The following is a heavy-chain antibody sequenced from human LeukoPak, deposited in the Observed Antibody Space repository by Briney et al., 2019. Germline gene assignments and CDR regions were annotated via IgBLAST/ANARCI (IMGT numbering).Heavy chain of an antibody. CDR3: ARQERYCSSTSCYANGMDV. V-gene: IGHV4-59*08. CDR1: GGSISSYY. CDR2: IYYSGST. J-gene: IGHJ6*02. Sequence: PSETLSLTCTVSGGSISSYYWSWIRQPPGKGLEWIGYIYYSGSTNYNPSLKSRVTISVDTSKNQFSLKLISVTAADPAVYYCARQERYCSSTSCYANGMDVWGQGTTVTVSS. D-gene: IGHD2-2*01.